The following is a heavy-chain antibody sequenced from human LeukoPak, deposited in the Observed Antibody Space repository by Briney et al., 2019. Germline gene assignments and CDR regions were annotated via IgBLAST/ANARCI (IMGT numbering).Heavy chain of an antibody. CDR1: GYTFTSYY. CDR2: INPSGGST. J-gene: IGHJ5*02. D-gene: IGHD5-12*01. V-gene: IGHV1-46*01. CDR3: ARSSTDIVAARGYWFDP. Sequence: ASVTVSCKASGYTFTSYYMHWVRQAPGQGLEWMGIINPSGGSTSYAQKFQGRVTMTRDTSTSTVYMELSSLRSEDTAVYYCARSSTDIVAARGYWFDPWGQGTLVTVSS.